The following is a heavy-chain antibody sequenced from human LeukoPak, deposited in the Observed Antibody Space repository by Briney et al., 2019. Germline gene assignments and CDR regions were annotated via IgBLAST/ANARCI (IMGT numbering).Heavy chain of an antibody. Sequence: VASVKVSCKASGYTFTGYYMHWVRQAPGQGLEWMGWINPNSGGTNYAQKFQGRVTMTRDTSISTAYMELSRLRSDDTAVYYCAREGHYSSSWYNRDALDIWGQGTMVTVSS. CDR2: INPNSGGT. D-gene: IGHD6-13*01. J-gene: IGHJ3*02. V-gene: IGHV1-2*02. CDR3: AREGHYSSSWYNRDALDI. CDR1: GYTFTGYY.